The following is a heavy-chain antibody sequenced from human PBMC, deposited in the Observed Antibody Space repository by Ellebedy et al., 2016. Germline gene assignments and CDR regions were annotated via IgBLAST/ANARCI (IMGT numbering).Heavy chain of an antibody. CDR1: GFTFSSYS. CDR2: ISSSSSTI. D-gene: IGHD3-10*01. CDR3: ASDPRGVRGSKVDY. V-gene: IGHV3-48*01. Sequence: GESLKISCAASGFTFSSYSMNWVRQAPGKGLEWVSYISSSSSTIYYADSVKGRFTISRDNAKNSLYLQMNSLRAEDTAVYYCASDPRGVRGSKVDYWGQGTLVTVSS. J-gene: IGHJ4*02.